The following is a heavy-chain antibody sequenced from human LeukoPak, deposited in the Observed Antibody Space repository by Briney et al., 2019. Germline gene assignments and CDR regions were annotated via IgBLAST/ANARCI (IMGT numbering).Heavy chain of an antibody. V-gene: IGHV3-7*01. CDR1: GFTVSSNY. J-gene: IGHJ3*02. Sequence: GGSLRLSCAASGFTVSSNYMSWVRQAPGKGLEWVANIKQDGSEKYYVDSVKGRFTISRDNAKNSLYLQMNSLRAEDTAVYYCARDPLGTNAFDIWGQGTMVTVSS. CDR2: IKQDGSEK. CDR3: ARDPLGTNAFDI. D-gene: IGHD1-14*01.